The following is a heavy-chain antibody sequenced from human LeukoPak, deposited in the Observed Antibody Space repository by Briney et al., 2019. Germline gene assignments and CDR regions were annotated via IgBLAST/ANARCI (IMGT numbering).Heavy chain of an antibody. CDR1: GFTFDDYA. CDR2: ISWNSGSI. CDR3: AKDLHIALAAPGVDAFDI. J-gene: IGHJ3*02. D-gene: IGHD6-19*01. V-gene: IGHV3-9*01. Sequence: GGSLRLSCAASGFTFDDYAMHWVRQAPGKGLEWVSGISWNSGSIGYADSVKGRFTISRDNAKNSLYLQMNSLRAEDTALYYCAKDLHIALAAPGVDAFDIWGQGTMVTVSS.